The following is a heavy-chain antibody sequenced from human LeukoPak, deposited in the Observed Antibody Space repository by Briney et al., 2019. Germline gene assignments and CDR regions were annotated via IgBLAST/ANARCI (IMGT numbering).Heavy chain of an antibody. D-gene: IGHD3-3*01. V-gene: IGHV4-4*02. CDR3: AREGGFYRPLDY. CDR2: VHLDGRT. Sequence: SETLSLTCGVSGGSVINTNWWTWVRQPPGKGLEWIGEVHLDGRTNYNPSLESRLTMSVDVSENQVSLKLTSVIAADTAVYYCAREGGFYRPLDYSGQGTLVTVSS. J-gene: IGHJ4*02. CDR1: GGSVINTNW.